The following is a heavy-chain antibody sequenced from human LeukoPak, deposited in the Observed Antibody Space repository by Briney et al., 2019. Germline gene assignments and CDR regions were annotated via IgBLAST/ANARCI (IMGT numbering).Heavy chain of an antibody. CDR3: ARTVGALYDACNI. D-gene: IGHD1-26*01. CDR1: GGSISTYY. CDR2: IYYSGST. J-gene: IGHJ3*02. V-gene: IGHV4-59*08. Sequence: SETLSLTCTVSGGSISTYYWSWIRQPPGKGLEWIGYIYYSGSTNHNPSLKSRVTISVDTSKNQFSLKLSSVTAADTAVYYCARTVGALYDACNIWGQGTMVTVSS.